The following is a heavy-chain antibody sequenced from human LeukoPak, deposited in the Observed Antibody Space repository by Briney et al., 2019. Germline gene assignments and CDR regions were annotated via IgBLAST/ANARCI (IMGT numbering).Heavy chain of an antibody. D-gene: IGHD2-2*01. Sequence: ASVKVSCKASGYTFTSYDINWVRQATGQGLEWMGWMNPNSGNTGYAQKFQGRVTITTDESTSTAYMELSSLRSEDTAVYYCASWGLGYCSSTSCLKRYFQHWGQGTLVTVSS. J-gene: IGHJ1*01. CDR1: GYTFTSYD. V-gene: IGHV1-8*01. CDR2: MNPNSGNT. CDR3: ASWGLGYCSSTSCLKRYFQH.